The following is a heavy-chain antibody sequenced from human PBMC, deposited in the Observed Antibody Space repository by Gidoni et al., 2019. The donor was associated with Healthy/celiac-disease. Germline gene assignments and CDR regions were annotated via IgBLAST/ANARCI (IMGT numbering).Heavy chain of an antibody. CDR2: ISYDGSNK. J-gene: IGHJ4*02. D-gene: IGHD6-13*01. V-gene: IGHV3-30*04. CDR1: GFTFSSYA. CDR3: ARDAVAAAGTHVREGDYFDY. Sequence: QVQLVESGGGVVQPGRSLRLSCAASGFTFSSYAMHWVRQAPGKGLEWVAVISYDGSNKYYADSVKGRFTISRDNSKNTLYLQMNSLRAEDTAVYYCARDAVAAAGTHVREGDYFDYWGQGTLVTVSS.